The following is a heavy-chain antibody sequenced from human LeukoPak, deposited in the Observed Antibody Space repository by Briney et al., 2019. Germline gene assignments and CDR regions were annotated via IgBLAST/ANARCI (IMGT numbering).Heavy chain of an antibody. Sequence: GGSLRLSCAASGFSFSSYAMNWVRQAPGKGLEWVSAVSGSGDSTYYPDSVKGRFTISRDNSKNTLYLQMNSLRAEDTAVYYCAKDHYDFWSGYYFSSDYWGQGTLVTVSS. D-gene: IGHD3-3*01. V-gene: IGHV3-23*01. CDR3: AKDHYDFWSGYYFSSDY. CDR2: VSGSGDST. CDR1: GFSFSSYA. J-gene: IGHJ4*02.